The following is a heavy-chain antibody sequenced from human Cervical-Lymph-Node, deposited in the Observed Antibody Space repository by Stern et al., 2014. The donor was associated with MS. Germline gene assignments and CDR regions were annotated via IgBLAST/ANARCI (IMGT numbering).Heavy chain of an antibody. CDR1: GCPCSSYA. J-gene: IGHJ4*02. V-gene: IGHV1-69*01. CDR3: ARGSTTVTTELYY. CDR2: IIPIFGNA. D-gene: IGHD4-17*01. Sequence: VQLVESGAEVKKPGSSGRVSCKASGCPCSSYAISWVRQAPGQGLEWMGGIIPIFGNANYAQKYQASVTLTADECTRTSSTETSSLRSEDTAVYYCARGSTTVTTELYYWGQGTLVTVSS.